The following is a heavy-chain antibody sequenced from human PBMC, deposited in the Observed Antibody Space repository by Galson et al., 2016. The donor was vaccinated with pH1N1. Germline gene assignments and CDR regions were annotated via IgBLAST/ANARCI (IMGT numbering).Heavy chain of an antibody. CDR2: INTKTGNP. CDR3: ARETPSPSPTVLRYFDWSRGLSAFDM. Sequence: GFTFSNHGINWVRQAPGQGLEWMGWINTKTGNPTYAQGFTGRFVFSLDTSVNTAYLQINSLKADDTAVYYCARETPSPSPTVLRYFDWSRGLSAFDMWGRGTLVTVSS. V-gene: IGHV7-4-1*02. D-gene: IGHD3-9*01. CDR1: GFTFSNHG. J-gene: IGHJ3*02.